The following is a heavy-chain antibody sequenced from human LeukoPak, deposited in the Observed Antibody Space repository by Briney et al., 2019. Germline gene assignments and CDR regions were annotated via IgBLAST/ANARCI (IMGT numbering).Heavy chain of an antibody. CDR3: ARGAQLTDY. D-gene: IGHD6-13*01. J-gene: IGHJ4*02. CDR1: GFTFSTYG. CDR2: IGPDGVTT. V-gene: IGHV3-64*01. Sequence: GGSLRLSCAASGFTFSTYGMHWVRQAPGKGLEYVSGIGPDGVTTYYAKSVKGRFTISRDNSKSMVYLQMGSLTADDMAVYYCARGAQLTDYWGQGTLVTVSS.